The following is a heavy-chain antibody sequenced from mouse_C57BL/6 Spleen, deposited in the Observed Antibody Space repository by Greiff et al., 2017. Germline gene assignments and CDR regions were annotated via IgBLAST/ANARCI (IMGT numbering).Heavy chain of an antibody. CDR3: ARVRGIFDY. Sequence: VQLQQPGAELVRPGSSVKLSCKASGYTFTSYWMDWVKQRPGQGLEWIGNIYPSDSETHYNQKFKDKATLTVDKSSSTAYMQLSSLTSEDSAVYYCARVRGIFDYWGQGTTLTVSS. V-gene: IGHV1-61*01. D-gene: IGHD2-14*01. CDR2: IYPSDSET. J-gene: IGHJ2*01. CDR1: GYTFTSYW.